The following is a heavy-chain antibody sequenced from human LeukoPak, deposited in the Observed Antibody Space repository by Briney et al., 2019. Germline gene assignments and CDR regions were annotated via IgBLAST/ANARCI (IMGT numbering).Heavy chain of an antibody. CDR1: GDSISSGSCY. CDR3: VRDWNGDYFDY. V-gene: IGHV4-61*02. D-gene: IGHD1-1*01. J-gene: IGHJ4*02. Sequence: PSQTLSLTCIVSGDSISSGSCYWTWLRQPAGKGLEWIGRIHTSGNTNYSPFLKSRVTISRDTSKNQFSLRLTSVTAADTAVYYCVRDWNGDYFDYWGQGTLVTVSS. CDR2: IHTSGNT.